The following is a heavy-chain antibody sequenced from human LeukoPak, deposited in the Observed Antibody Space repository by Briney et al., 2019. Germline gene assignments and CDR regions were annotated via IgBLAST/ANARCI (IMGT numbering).Heavy chain of an antibody. CDR1: GFTFSSYA. J-gene: IGHJ4*02. V-gene: IGHV3-23*01. CDR3: AKGTLGSCSGASCYPLDY. Sequence: PGASLRLSCAASGFTFSSYAMAWVRRAPVKGLEWVSVITDSGINTYYTDSVKGRFTISRDNSKNTLYLQMNSLRAEDTAVYYCAKGTLGSCSGASCYPLDYWGQGTLVTVSS. CDR2: ITDSGINT. D-gene: IGHD2-15*01.